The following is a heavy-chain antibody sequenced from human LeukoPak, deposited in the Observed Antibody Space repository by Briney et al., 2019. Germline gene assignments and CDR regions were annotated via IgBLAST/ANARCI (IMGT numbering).Heavy chain of an antibody. CDR2: IYYSGST. V-gene: IGHV4-39*02. D-gene: IGHD2-2*01. J-gene: IGHJ6*03. Sequence: SETLSLTCTVSGGSISSSSYYWGWIRQPPGKGLEWIGSIYYSGSTYYNPSLKSRVTISVDTSKNQFSLELSSVTAADTAVYYCARDKQVVPATSVFYYYMDVWGKGTTVTVSS. CDR3: ARDKQVVPATSVFYYYMDV. CDR1: GGSISSSSYY.